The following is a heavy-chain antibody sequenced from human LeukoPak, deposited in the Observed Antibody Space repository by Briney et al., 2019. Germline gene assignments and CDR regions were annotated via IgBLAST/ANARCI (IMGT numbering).Heavy chain of an antibody. Sequence: GGSLKLSCAASGFTFKSYWMHWVRQTPGKGLAWVSRINSDGSSTSYADSVKGRFTISRDNAKNTLYLQMNSLRAEDTAVYYCARGTPGYWGQGTLVTVSS. J-gene: IGHJ4*02. CDR2: INSDGSST. CDR3: ARGTPGY. CDR1: GFTFKSYW. V-gene: IGHV3-74*01.